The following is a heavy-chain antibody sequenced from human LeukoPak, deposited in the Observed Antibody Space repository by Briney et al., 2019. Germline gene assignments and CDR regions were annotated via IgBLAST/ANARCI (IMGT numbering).Heavy chain of an antibody. V-gene: IGHV4-4*07. J-gene: IGHJ4*02. CDR2: IYTSGST. D-gene: IGHD3-22*01. CDR1: GDSIGSHY. CDR3: ARGTEEIVASFDY. Sequence: SETLSLTCAVSGDSIGSHYWSWIRQPPGKGLEWIGRIYTSGSTNYNPSLKSRVTMSVDTSKNQFSLKLSSVTAADTAVYYCARGTEEIVASFDYWGQGTLVTVSS.